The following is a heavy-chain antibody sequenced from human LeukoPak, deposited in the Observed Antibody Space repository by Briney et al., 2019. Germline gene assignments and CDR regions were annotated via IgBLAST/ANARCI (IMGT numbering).Heavy chain of an antibody. V-gene: IGHV1-46*01. CDR2: INPSGGST. CDR1: GYTFTNYY. J-gene: IGHJ4*02. D-gene: IGHD4-11*01. CDR3: ARWTTTYLDY. Sequence: ASVKVSCKASGYTFTNYYIYWVRQAPGQGLEWTGIINPSGGSTNFAQKFQGRVTMTTDTSTITVYMELSSLRSEDTAVYYCARWTTTYLDYWGQGTLVTVSS.